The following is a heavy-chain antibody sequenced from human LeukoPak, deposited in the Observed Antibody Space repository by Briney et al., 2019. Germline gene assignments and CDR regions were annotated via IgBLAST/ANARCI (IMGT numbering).Heavy chain of an antibody. D-gene: IGHD3-16*01. J-gene: IGHJ4*02. CDR3: AASSGVTLGRF. CDR2: IYYTGIT. V-gene: IGHV4-59*06. CDR1: GGSISSNY. Sequence: SETLSLTCTFSGGSISSNYWTWIRQHPGKGLEWIGYIYYTGITSYNPSLKSRVTMSVDTSMNQVSLKVTSLTAADTAVYYCAASSGVTLGRFWGQGALVTVSS.